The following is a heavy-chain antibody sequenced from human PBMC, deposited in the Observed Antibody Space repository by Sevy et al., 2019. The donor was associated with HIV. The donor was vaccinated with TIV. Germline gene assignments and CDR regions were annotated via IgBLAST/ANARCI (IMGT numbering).Heavy chain of an antibody. CDR3: ARDRGDLRYCSSTSCYTDSSFDY. Sequence: GGSLRLSCAASGFTFSSYSMNWVRQAPGKGLEWDSSISSSSSYIYYADSVKGRFTISRDNAKNSLYLQMNSLRAEDTAVYYCARDRGDLRYCSSTSCYTDSSFDYWGQGTLVTVSS. J-gene: IGHJ4*02. CDR2: ISSSSSYI. CDR1: GFTFSSYS. V-gene: IGHV3-21*01. D-gene: IGHD2-2*02.